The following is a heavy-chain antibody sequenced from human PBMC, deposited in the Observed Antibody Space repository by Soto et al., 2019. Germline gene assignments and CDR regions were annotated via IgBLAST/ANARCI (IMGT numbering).Heavy chain of an antibody. V-gene: IGHV3-7*03. CDR3: AGGSGWLIDY. CDR1: GLTFSSYW. J-gene: IGHJ4*02. Sequence: VGSLRLSCEASGLTFSSYWMNWVRQAPGKGLEWVAIIKKDGSEKYYVDSVKGRFTISRDNAKNSLYLQMNDLRAEDTAVYYCAGGSGWLIDYWGRGTLVTVSS. D-gene: IGHD6-19*01. CDR2: IKKDGSEK.